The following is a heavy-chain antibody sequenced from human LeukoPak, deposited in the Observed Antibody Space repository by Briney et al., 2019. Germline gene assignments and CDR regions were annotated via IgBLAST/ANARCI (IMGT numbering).Heavy chain of an antibody. Sequence: SETLSLTCTVSGGSITSGSYYWGWIRQHPGKGLEWIGYIYYSGSTYYNPSLKSRVTISVDTSKNQFSLKLSSVTAADTAVYYCARGPVQNDFWSGYYTYYYYGMDVWGQGTTVTVSS. D-gene: IGHD3-3*01. CDR3: ARGPVQNDFWSGYYTYYYYGMDV. J-gene: IGHJ6*02. CDR1: GGSITSGSYY. V-gene: IGHV4-31*03. CDR2: IYYSGST.